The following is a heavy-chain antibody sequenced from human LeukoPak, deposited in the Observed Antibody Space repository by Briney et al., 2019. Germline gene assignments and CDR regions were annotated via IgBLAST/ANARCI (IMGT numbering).Heavy chain of an antibody. CDR2: INQDGSEQ. V-gene: IGHV3-7*02. J-gene: IGHJ4*02. CDR1: GFTFSSYW. D-gene: IGHD6-13*01. CDR3: VRGRGNSSSWYWDY. Sequence: PGGSLRLSCAASGFTFSSYWMSWVRQAPGKWLDWVANINQDGSEQYYVDPAKGRFTISRDNGKKSLFLQMNSLRVEDTAVYFCVRGRGNSSSWYWDYWGQGTLVTVSS.